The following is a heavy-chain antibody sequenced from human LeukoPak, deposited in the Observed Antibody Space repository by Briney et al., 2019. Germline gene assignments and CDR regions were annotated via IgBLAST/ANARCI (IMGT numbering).Heavy chain of an antibody. J-gene: IGHJ4*02. Sequence: GGSLRLSCAASGFTFSSYGMHWVRQAPGKGLGWVAFIRYDGSNKFYADSVKGRFTISRDNSKNTLYLQMNSLGAEDAAVYYCAKDPGQGCGGDCYSAYFDHWGQGTVLTVST. D-gene: IGHD2-21*01. CDR3: AKDPGQGCGGDCYSAYFDH. CDR2: IRYDGSNK. V-gene: IGHV3-30*02. CDR1: GFTFSSYG.